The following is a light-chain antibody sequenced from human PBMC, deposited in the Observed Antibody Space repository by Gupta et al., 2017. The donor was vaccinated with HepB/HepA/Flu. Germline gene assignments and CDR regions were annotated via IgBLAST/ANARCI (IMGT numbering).Light chain of an antibody. V-gene: IGKV1-39*01. Sequence: DLQLTQSPSSLSASVGDTVTITCRASQSISTYLNWYQQKPGKAPKLLIFSTSILQSGVPSRFSGSTSGTDFTLTISSLQPEDFATYYCQQSYNIPLTFGGGTKVEIK. J-gene: IGKJ4*01. CDR2: STS. CDR1: QSISTY. CDR3: QQSYNIPLT.